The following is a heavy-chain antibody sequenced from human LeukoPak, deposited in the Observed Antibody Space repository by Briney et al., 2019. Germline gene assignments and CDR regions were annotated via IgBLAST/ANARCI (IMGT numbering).Heavy chain of an antibody. D-gene: IGHD3-22*01. Sequence: PGGSLRLSCAASGFTFSSYSMNWVRQAPGKGLEWVSYISSSSSIIYYADSVKGRFTISRDNSKNTLYLQMNSLRAEDTAVYYCAREVMDYYDSSGYYFDYWGQGTLVTVSS. CDR2: ISSSSSII. CDR3: AREVMDYYDSSGYYFDY. V-gene: IGHV3-48*01. J-gene: IGHJ4*02. CDR1: GFTFSSYS.